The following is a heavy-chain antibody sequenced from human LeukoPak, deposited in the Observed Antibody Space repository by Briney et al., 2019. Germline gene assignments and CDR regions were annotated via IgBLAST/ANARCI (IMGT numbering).Heavy chain of an antibody. CDR2: IKSKSAGGTT. V-gene: IGHV3-15*01. D-gene: IGHD4-17*01. Sequence: GGSLRLSCAASGFTFNNAWMSWIRQVPGRGLEWVGRIKSKSAGGTTDYPALVKGRFIISRDDSKNMLYLQMNSLKIEDTAVYYCTTDLGDYGDYIRAWGQGTLVTVSS. CDR1: GFTFNNAW. CDR3: TTDLGDYGDYIRA. J-gene: IGHJ4*02.